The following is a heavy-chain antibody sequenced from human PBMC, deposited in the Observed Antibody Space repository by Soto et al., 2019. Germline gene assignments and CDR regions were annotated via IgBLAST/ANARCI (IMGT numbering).Heavy chain of an antibody. CDR3: TTDLWRKAVVVGSNGYFNP. Sequence: AGGSLRLSCAASGFTFSDAWMSWVRQAPGKGLDWVGRIKSKSDGGTTEYAAPVRGRFTISRDDSKNTLYLQMNSLKTEDTAVYYCTTDLWRKAVVVGSNGYFNPWGQGTPVTVSS. V-gene: IGHV3-15*01. CDR1: GFTFSDAW. D-gene: IGHD2-21*01. J-gene: IGHJ5*02. CDR2: IKSKSDGGTT.